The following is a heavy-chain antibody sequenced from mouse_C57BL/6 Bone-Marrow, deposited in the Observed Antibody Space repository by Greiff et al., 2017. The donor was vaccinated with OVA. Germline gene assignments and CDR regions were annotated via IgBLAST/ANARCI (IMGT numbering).Heavy chain of an antibody. CDR3: ARWMRGYAMDY. Sequence: QVQLKQSGPELVKPGASVKISCKASGYAFSSSWMNWVKQRPGKGLEWIGRIYPGDGDTNYNGKFKGKATLTADKSSSTAYMQLSSLTSEDSAVYFCARWMRGYAMDYWGQGTSVTVSS. J-gene: IGHJ4*01. CDR2: IYPGDGDT. V-gene: IGHV1-82*01. CDR1: GYAFSSSW.